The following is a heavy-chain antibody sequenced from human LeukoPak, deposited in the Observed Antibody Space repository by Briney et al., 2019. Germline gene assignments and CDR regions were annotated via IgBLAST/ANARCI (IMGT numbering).Heavy chain of an antibody. D-gene: IGHD3-10*01. V-gene: IGHV5-51*01. CDR2: IYPSDSDT. Sequence: GESLKISCKASGYSFTNSWIGWVRQMPGEGLELMGIIYPSDSDTRYSPSFQGQVTISADKSINTVYLHWNSLKASDTAMYYCASFHISGKSYNGLHYWGQGTLVTVSS. CDR3: ASFHISGKSYNGLHY. J-gene: IGHJ4*02. CDR1: GYSFTNSW.